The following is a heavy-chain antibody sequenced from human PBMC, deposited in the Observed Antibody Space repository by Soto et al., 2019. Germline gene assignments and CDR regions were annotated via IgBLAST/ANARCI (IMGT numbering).Heavy chain of an antibody. CDR1: GYTFTGYY. CDR3: ARDHYDFWSGYSNWFDP. V-gene: IGHV1-2*02. J-gene: IGHJ5*02. Sequence: XSVEVSCKASGYTFTGYYMHWVRQAPGQGLEWMGWINPNSGGTNYAQKFQGRVTMTRDTSISTAYMELSRLRSDDTAVYYCARDHYDFWSGYSNWFDPWGQGTLVTVSS. CDR2: INPNSGGT. D-gene: IGHD3-3*01.